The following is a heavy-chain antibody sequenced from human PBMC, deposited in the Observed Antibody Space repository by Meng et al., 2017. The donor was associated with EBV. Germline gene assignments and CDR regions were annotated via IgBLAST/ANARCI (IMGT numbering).Heavy chain of an antibody. V-gene: IGHV3-21*01. J-gene: IGHJ4*02. D-gene: IGHD3-3*01. Sequence: EALVLESGWALVQPGGPLCPSCSASGFTCSSYRMTWVRQAPGKGLEWVSSISSSSSYIYYADSVKGRFTISRDNAKNSLYLQMNSLRAEDTAVYYCARYYLEWALDYWGQGTLVTVSS. CDR2: ISSSSSYI. CDR3: ARYYLEWALDY. CDR1: GFTCSSYR.